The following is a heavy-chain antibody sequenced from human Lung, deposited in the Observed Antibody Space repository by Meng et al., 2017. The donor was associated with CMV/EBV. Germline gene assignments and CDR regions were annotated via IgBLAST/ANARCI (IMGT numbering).Heavy chain of an antibody. CDR3: AKKLVGASPDDAFDM. V-gene: IGHV3-30*02. CDR2: ILYDGSIK. CDR1: GFNFRTYS. D-gene: IGHD1-26*01. J-gene: IGHJ3*02. Sequence: GGSLRLSCAASGFNFRTYSMNWVRQAPGKGLGGVAFILYDGSIKYYADSVKGRFTISRDNSKNTVYLQMNSLRIEDTAMYYCAKKLVGASPDDAFDMWGQGTVVSVSS.